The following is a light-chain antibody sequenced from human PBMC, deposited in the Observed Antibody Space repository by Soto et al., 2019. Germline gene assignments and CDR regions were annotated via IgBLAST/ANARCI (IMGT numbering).Light chain of an antibody. CDR1: QSISRY. J-gene: IGKJ4*01. Sequence: VQMTQSPSSLSASVGDRVTITCRASQSISRYINWYQQKPGKAPKLLIYAASSLQSGVPSRFSGSGSGTDFTLTISSLQPEDFATYYCQQSYSTPRTFCGGTKVEVK. CDR3: QQSYSTPRT. CDR2: AAS. V-gene: IGKV1-39*01.